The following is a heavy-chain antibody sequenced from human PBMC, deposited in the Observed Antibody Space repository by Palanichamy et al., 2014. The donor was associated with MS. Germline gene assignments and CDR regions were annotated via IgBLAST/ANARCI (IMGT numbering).Heavy chain of an antibody. J-gene: IGHJ4*02. V-gene: IGHV3-30*04. Sequence: QVQLVESGGVMVQPGRSLRLSCAASGFNFRTYAMHWVRQAPGKGLEWVAVISYDGSMEYYIDSVKGRFTISRDNPKNILYLQMSSLRPEDTALYSCARDCNFWSGYKCLDYWGQGTLVTVSS. CDR3: ARDCNFWSGYKCLDY. CDR1: GFNFRTYA. D-gene: IGHD3-3*01. CDR2: ISYDGSME.